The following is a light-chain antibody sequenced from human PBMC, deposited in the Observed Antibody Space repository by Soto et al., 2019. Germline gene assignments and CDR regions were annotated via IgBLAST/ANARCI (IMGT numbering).Light chain of an antibody. Sequence: DIVFTQSPVTLSLSPVGRATLSFMASQGVSSSYLAWYQQKPGQAPRVLIYGTSIRASGVPERFSGGGSGTDFTLTITRLEPEDFAVYYCQQYGSSLFTCGTGNKGAIK. CDR2: GTS. CDR3: QQYGSSLFT. CDR1: QGVSSSY. J-gene: IGKJ3*01. V-gene: IGKV3-20*01.